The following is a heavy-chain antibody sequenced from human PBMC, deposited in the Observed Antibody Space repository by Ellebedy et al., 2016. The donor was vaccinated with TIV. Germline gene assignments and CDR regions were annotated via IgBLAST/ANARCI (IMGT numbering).Heavy chain of an antibody. CDR3: ATASRALLSNGVDF. Sequence: GGSLRLSXAASRSNFNTYDMQWVRQAPGKGLECVAFISYDGRNKNYAMSVKGRFTISRDHSKKTVYLQMNSLRAEDTALYYCATASRALLSNGVDFWGQGTQVTVSS. CDR1: RSNFNTYD. CDR2: ISYDGRNK. D-gene: IGHD2/OR15-2a*01. J-gene: IGHJ4*02. V-gene: IGHV3-30*03.